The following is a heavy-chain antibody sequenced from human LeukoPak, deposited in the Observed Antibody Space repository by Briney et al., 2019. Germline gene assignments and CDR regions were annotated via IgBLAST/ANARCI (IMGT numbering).Heavy chain of an antibody. CDR3: AKVDLPDPPDYTYYYDSSGYYYFDY. D-gene: IGHD3-22*01. CDR1: GFTFSSYA. V-gene: IGHV3-23*01. J-gene: IGHJ4*02. CDR2: ISGGGGST. Sequence: GGSLRLSCAASGFTFSSYAMSWVPQAPGKGLEWVSAISGGGGSTYYADSVKGRFTVSRDNSKNTLSLQMNSLRAEDTAVYFCAKVDLPDPPDYTYYYDSSGYYYFDYWGQGTLVTVSS.